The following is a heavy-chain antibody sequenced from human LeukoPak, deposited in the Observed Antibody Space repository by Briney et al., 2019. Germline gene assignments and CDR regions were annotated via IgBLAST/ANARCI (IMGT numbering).Heavy chain of an antibody. CDR2: LYHSGST. CDR3: ARDRGMAVAGTGYFQH. CDR1: GGSFSGYY. J-gene: IGHJ1*01. V-gene: IGHV4-34*01. Sequence: PSETLSLTCAVYGGSFSGYYWSWIRQPPGKGLEWIGELYHSGSTNYNPSLKSRVTISVDKSKNQFSLKLSSVTAADTAVYYCARDRGMAVAGTGYFQHWGQGTLVTVSS. D-gene: IGHD6-19*01.